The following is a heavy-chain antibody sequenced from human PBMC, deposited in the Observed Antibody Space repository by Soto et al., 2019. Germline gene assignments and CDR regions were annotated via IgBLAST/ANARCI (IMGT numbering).Heavy chain of an antibody. Sequence: QLQLQESGPGLVKPSETLSLTCTVSIDSISSSSHYWGWIRQPPGKGLEWIGNIYYSGTTYYNPSLKSRVTISVDTSKNQFSLKLRSVTAADTALYYCARAYCGGDCSFFDYWGQGTLVTVSS. CDR3: ARAYCGGDCSFFDY. J-gene: IGHJ4*02. D-gene: IGHD2-21*02. V-gene: IGHV4-39*01. CDR2: IYYSGTT. CDR1: IDSISSSSHY.